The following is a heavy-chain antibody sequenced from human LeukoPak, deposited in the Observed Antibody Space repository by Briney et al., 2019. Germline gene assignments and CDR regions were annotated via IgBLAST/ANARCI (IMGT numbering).Heavy chain of an antibody. CDR3: ASGDYSVYYFDY. Sequence: TLSXXXTVSGGSXSSYYWSWIRQPPGKGLEWIGYIYYSGSTNYNPSLKSRVTISVDTSKNQFSLKLSSVTAADTAVYYCASGDYSVYYFDYWGQGTLVTVSS. CDR2: IYYSGST. D-gene: IGHD2-21*01. CDR1: GGSXSSYY. V-gene: IGHV4-59*01. J-gene: IGHJ4*02.